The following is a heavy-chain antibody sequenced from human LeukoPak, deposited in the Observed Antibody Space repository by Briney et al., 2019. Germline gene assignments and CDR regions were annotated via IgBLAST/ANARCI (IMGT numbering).Heavy chain of an antibody. J-gene: IGHJ4*02. V-gene: IGHV3-33*01. CDR3: ARDISPRTVTLDY. D-gene: IGHD4-17*01. Sequence: GGSLRLSCAASGFTFSTYGMHWVRQAPGKGLEWVAVIWYDGSNKYYADSVKGRFTISRDNSKNTLYLQMNSLRAEDTAVYYCARDISPRTVTLDYWGQGTLVTVSS. CDR2: IWYDGSNK. CDR1: GFTFSTYG.